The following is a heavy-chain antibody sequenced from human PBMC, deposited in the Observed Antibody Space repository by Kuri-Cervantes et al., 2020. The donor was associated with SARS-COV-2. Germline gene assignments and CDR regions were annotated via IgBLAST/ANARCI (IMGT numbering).Heavy chain of an antibody. D-gene: IGHD3-3*01. Sequence: GGSLRLSCAASGFTFSSYATHWVRQAPGKGLEWVAVISYDGSNKYYADSVKGRFTISRDNSKNTLYLQMNSLRAEDTAVYYCARGPAADEWVTIFGVAPSGAFDIWGQGTMVTVSS. V-gene: IGHV3-30-3*01. J-gene: IGHJ3*02. CDR2: ISYDGSNK. CDR3: ARGPAADEWVTIFGVAPSGAFDI. CDR1: GFTFSSYA.